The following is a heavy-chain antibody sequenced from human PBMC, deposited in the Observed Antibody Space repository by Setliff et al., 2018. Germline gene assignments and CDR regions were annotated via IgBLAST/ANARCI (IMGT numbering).Heavy chain of an antibody. CDR3: ALTTLSLCSGGNCPNALDI. CDR2: ISGFNGVT. V-gene: IGHV1-18*01. Sequence: ASVKVSCKASGYILTSSGITWVRQAPGQGLEWMGWISGFNGVTNYAQTFQGRITMATDTSTKMAHMELSSLRPDDTAVYFCALTTLSLCSGGNCPNALDIWGQGTMVTVSS. CDR1: GYILTSSG. J-gene: IGHJ3*02. D-gene: IGHD2-15*01.